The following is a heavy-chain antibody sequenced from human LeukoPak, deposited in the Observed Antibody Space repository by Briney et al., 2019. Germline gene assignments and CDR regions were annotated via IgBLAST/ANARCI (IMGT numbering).Heavy chain of an antibody. J-gene: IGHJ4*02. CDR2: IYHSGST. Sequence: SETLSLTCTVSGGSISSSSYYWGWIRQPPGKGLEWIGSIYHSGSTYYNPSLKSRVTISVDRSKNQFSLKLSSVTAADTAVYYCARGDGYPTPYYFDYWGQGTLVTVSS. CDR3: ARGDGYPTPYYFDY. D-gene: IGHD2-21*02. CDR1: GGSISSSSYY. V-gene: IGHV4-39*07.